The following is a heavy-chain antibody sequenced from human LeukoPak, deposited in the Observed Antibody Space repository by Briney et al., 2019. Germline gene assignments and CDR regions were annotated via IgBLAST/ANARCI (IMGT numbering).Heavy chain of an antibody. D-gene: IGHD3-10*01. CDR3: ARDSRGSFDY. Sequence: GGSLRLSCAASGFTFSSYAMHRVRQAPGKGLEGVAVISYDGSNKYYADSVKGRFTISRDNSKNTLYLQMNSLRAEDTAVYYCARDSRGSFDYWGQGTLVTVSP. CDR1: GFTFSSYA. V-gene: IGHV3-30*04. J-gene: IGHJ4*02. CDR2: ISYDGSNK.